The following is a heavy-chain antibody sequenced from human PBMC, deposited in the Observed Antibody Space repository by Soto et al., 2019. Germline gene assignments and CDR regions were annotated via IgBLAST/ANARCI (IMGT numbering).Heavy chain of an antibody. V-gene: IGHV3-23*01. CDR3: AKVMGNSYNVPFDY. J-gene: IGHJ4*02. D-gene: IGHD2-8*01. Sequence: PGGSLRLSCAASGFTFSSYAMSWVRQAPGKGLEWVSAISGSGGSTYYADSVKGRFTISRDNSKNTVYLQMNSLRAEDTAVYYCAKVMGNSYNVPFDYWGQGTLVAVSS. CDR1: GFTFSSYA. CDR2: ISGSGGST.